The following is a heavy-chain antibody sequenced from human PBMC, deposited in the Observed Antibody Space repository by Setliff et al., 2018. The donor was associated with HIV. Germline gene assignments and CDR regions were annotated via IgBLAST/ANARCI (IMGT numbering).Heavy chain of an antibody. D-gene: IGHD1-26*01. V-gene: IGHV4-59*12. Sequence: SETLSLTCTVSGGSISSYYWSWIRQPPGKGLEWIGCVFYSGSANYSPSLKSRVTISADTSKNQFSLKLSSLRAEDTAVYYCARDPSAGANLYYYVDVWGKGTTVTVSS. CDR2: VFYSGSA. CDR1: GGSISSYY. J-gene: IGHJ6*03. CDR3: ARDPSAGANLYYYVDV.